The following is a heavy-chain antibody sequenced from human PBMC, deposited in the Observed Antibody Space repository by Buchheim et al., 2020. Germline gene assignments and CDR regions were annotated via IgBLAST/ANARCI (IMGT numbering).Heavy chain of an antibody. D-gene: IGHD3-3*01. CDR1: GFTFSSYG. J-gene: IGHJ4*02. CDR3: AKEGSDFVPFDY. V-gene: IGHV3-30*18. Sequence: QVQLVESGGGVVQPGRSLRLSCAASGFTFSSYGMHWVRQAPGKGLEWVAVISYDGSNKYYADSVKGRFTISRDNSKNTLYLQMNSLRAEDTAVYYCAKEGSDFVPFDYWGQGTL. CDR2: ISYDGSNK.